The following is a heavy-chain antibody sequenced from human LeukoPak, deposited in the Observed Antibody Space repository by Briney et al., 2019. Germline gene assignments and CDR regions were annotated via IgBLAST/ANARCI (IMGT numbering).Heavy chain of an antibody. CDR2: ISGSGGST. J-gene: IGHJ4*02. CDR1: GFTLSNYG. CDR3: ASRFIYGSYYFDS. Sequence: GGSLRLSCAVSGFTLSNYGMSWVRKAPGKGLEWVAGISGSGGSTNYADSVKGRFTISRDNSKNTLYLQMNSLRAEDTAVYYCASRFIYGSYYFDSWGQGTLVTVSS. D-gene: IGHD5-18*01. V-gene: IGHV3-23*01.